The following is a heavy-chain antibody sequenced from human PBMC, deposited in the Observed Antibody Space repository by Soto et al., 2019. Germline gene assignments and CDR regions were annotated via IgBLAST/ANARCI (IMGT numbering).Heavy chain of an antibody. J-gene: IGHJ4*02. D-gene: IGHD2-21*01. Sequence: PGGSLRLSCAASGFTFSSYSMHWVRQAPGKGLEWVAAMSFDGNSKYFADSVKGRFTISRDNSKNTLSLQMNSLGADDSAVYYCARGRSVIDHDDFEYWGQGTLVTVS. CDR2: MSFDGNSK. CDR3: ARGRSVIDHDDFEY. V-gene: IGHV3-30-3*01. CDR1: GFTFSSYS.